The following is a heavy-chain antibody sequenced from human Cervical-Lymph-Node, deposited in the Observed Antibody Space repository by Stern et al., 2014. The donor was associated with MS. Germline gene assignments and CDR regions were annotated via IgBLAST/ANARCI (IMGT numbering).Heavy chain of an antibody. D-gene: IGHD5-24*01. CDR1: GGSISSNY. V-gene: IGHV4-59*08. Sequence: VQLVESGPGLVKPSETLSLTCTVSGGSISSNYWSWIRPPPGKGLEWIGYLYYSGNPTDTPPLKSGVPTSVDPSKNRFSLTLGSGPAADTAVYYCARHGPPRRRDDSNHPNFDYWGPGTLVAVSS. CDR3: ARHGPPRRRDDSNHPNFDY. J-gene: IGHJ4*02. CDR2: LYYSGNP.